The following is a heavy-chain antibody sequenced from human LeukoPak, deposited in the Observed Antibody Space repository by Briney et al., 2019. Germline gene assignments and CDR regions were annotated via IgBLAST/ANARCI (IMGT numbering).Heavy chain of an antibody. CDR3: ARDYWSLDY. CDR2: ISAYNGNT. D-gene: IGHD1-1*01. CDR1: GYTFSNQG. J-gene: IGHJ4*02. V-gene: IGHV1-18*01. Sequence: ASVKVSCKASGYTFSNQGISWVRQAPGQGLERMGWISAYNGNTKYSEKLQDRVTMTTDTSASTAYMELRSLRSDDTAVYYCARDYWSLDYWGQGTLVTVSS.